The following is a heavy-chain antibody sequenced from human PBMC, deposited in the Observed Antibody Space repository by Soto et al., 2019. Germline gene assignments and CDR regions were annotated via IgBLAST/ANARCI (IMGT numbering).Heavy chain of an antibody. D-gene: IGHD3-10*01. Sequence: GESLKISCAASGFTFSSYGMHWVRQAPGKGLEWVAVISYDGSNKYYADSVKGGFTISRDNSKNTLYLQMNSLRAEDTAVYYCAKDIVVRGVIHLVDYWGQGTLVTAPQ. CDR1: GFTFSSYG. CDR3: AKDIVVRGVIHLVDY. J-gene: IGHJ4*02. V-gene: IGHV3-30*18. CDR2: ISYDGSNK.